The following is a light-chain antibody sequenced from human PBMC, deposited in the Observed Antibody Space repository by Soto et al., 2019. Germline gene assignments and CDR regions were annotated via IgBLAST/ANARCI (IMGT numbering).Light chain of an antibody. CDR3: QQYNDWPLT. Sequence: EVVLTQSPVTLSLSPGERATLSCRASQSFRGLLAWYQQKPGQAPRLLIYDAFTRATGIPARFSGTGSGTEFTLTISSLQSEDFALYYCQQYNDWPLTFDQGTKVEV. J-gene: IGKJ1*01. CDR1: QSFRGL. V-gene: IGKV3-15*01. CDR2: DAF.